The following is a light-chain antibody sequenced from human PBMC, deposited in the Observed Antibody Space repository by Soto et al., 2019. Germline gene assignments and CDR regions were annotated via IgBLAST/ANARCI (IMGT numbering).Light chain of an antibody. V-gene: IGKV2-24*01. CDR3: MQATQSTWT. CDR2: KVS. CDR1: QSLVHNDGNTY. Sequence: DIVMTQTPLSSPVTLGQAASISCMSSQSLVHNDGNTYLSWFQQRPGQPPRLLIYKVSDRFYGVPDRFGGSVAGTDFTLTISRVEAEDAGVYYCMQATQSTWTFGQGTKVEIK. J-gene: IGKJ1*01.